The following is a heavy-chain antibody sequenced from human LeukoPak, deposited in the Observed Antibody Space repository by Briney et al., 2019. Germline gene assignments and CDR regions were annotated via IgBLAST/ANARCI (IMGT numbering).Heavy chain of an antibody. J-gene: IGHJ4*02. CDR1: GFTFSSYA. CDR2: ISWNSGSI. CDR3: AKDTALGYYDSSGYYYPTHHFDY. D-gene: IGHD3-22*01. V-gene: IGHV3-9*01. Sequence: GGSLRLSCAASGFTFSSYAMHWVRQAPGKGLEWVSGISWNSGSIGYADSVKGRFTISRDNAKNSLYLQMNSLRAEDTALYYCAKDTALGYYDSSGYYYPTHHFDYWGQGTLVTVSS.